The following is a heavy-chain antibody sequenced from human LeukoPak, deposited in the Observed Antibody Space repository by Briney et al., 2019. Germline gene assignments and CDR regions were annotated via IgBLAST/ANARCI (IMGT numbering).Heavy chain of an antibody. Sequence: GGSLRLSCAASGFTFSTYWMHWVRQAPGKGVVWVSRINSDGSIINYADSVKGRFTISRDNAKNTLYLHMNSLRAEDTAVYYCVLVTTGSWGQGTMVTVS. J-gene: IGHJ3*01. CDR1: GFTFSTYW. CDR2: INSDGSII. CDR3: VLVTTGS. V-gene: IGHV3-74*01. D-gene: IGHD4-17*01.